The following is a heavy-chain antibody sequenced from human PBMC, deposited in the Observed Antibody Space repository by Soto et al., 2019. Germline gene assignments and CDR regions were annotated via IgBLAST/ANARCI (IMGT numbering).Heavy chain of an antibody. CDR2: ISAYNGNT. Sequence: QVQLVQSGAEVKKPGASVKVSCKASGYTFTSYGISWVRQAPGQGLEWMGWISAYNGNTNYAQKLQGSDTMTTDTSTSTPYMELRRLRSDDTAVYYWARESPPADYWGQGTLVTVSS. CDR3: ARESPPADY. J-gene: IGHJ4*02. CDR1: GYTFTSYG. V-gene: IGHV1-18*01.